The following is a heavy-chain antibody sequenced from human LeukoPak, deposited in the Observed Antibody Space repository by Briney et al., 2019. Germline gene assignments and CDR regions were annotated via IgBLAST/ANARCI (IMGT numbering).Heavy chain of an antibody. D-gene: IGHD6-19*01. CDR3: ARRVAGRVFDY. CDR1: GGSISSSSYY. J-gene: IGHJ4*02. V-gene: IGHV4-39*01. Sequence: TSETLSLTCTVSGGSISSSSYYWGWIRQPPGKGLEWIGNIYYSGSTYYNPSLKSRVTISVDTSKNQFSLRLSSVTAADTAVYYCARRVAGRVFDYWGQGTLVTVSS. CDR2: IYYSGST.